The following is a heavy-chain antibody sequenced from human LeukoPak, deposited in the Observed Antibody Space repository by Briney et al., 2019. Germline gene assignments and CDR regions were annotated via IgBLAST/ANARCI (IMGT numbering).Heavy chain of an antibody. CDR2: MNPNTGKT. J-gene: IGHJ6*03. CDR3: ARGPLTGEHYHYYMDV. CDR1: GYSFITFD. Sequence: ASVTVSFKASGYSFITFDINWVRQAPGQGLEWMGWMNPNTGKTGYAQKFQGRVTIIGNSSRSTVDMELSSLTTDDTAVYYCARGPLTGEHYHYYMDVWGKGTTVTVSS. V-gene: IGHV1-8*03. D-gene: IGHD7-27*01.